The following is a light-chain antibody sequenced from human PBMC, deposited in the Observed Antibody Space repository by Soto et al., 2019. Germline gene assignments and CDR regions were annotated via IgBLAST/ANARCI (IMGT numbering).Light chain of an antibody. CDR2: DVS. V-gene: IGKV1-13*02. Sequence: AIQLTQSPSSLSATVGDTVTITCRASRGIGNSVAWYQQKPGSPPRLLISDVSTLETGVPSRFSSSESGTSFTLTISSLQPEDFGTYYCQQFTTYPLIFGGGTKLEI. CDR3: QQFTTYPLI. J-gene: IGKJ4*01. CDR1: RGIGNS.